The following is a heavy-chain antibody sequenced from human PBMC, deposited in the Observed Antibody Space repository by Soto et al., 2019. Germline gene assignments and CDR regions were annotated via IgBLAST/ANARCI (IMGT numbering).Heavy chain of an antibody. CDR1: GFTVSSNY. Sequence: EVQLVESGGGLVQPGGSLRLSCVASGFTVSSNYMSWVRQAPGKGLEWVSAIYSGGSTYYADSVKGRFTISRHNSNNTLFLQMNSLRAEDTAVYYCARGFDPYYFDYWGQGTLVTVSS. D-gene: IGHD3-9*01. V-gene: IGHV3-53*04. CDR2: IYSGGST. CDR3: ARGFDPYYFDY. J-gene: IGHJ4*02.